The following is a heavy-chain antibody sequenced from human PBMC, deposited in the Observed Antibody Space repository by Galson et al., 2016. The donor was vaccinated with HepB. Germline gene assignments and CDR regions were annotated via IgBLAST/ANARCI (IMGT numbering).Heavy chain of an antibody. J-gene: IGHJ4*02. D-gene: IGHD1-26*01. V-gene: IGHV3-21*04. CDR1: GFSFTNYN. CDR2: ISGSSSYI. CDR3: TKDQYSATYSNAHIEH. Sequence: SLRLSCAASGFSFTNYNMNWVRQAPGKGLEWVSSISGSSSYIQYADSVKGRFTISRDNAKNSLYLQMNSLRAEDTAVYYCTKDQYSATYSNAHIEHWGQGILVTVSS.